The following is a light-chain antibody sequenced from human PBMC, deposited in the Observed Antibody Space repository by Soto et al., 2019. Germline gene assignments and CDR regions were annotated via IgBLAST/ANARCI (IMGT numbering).Light chain of an antibody. CDR2: EVS. J-gene: IGLJ3*02. CDR1: SSDVGSYNL. V-gene: IGLV2-23*02. CDR3: CSYAGSSTFWV. Sequence: QSALTQPASVSGSPGQSITISCTGTSSDVGSYNLVSWYQQHPGKAPKLMIYEVSKRPSGVSNRFSGSKSGNTASLTISGLQAEDDADYYCCSYAGSSTFWVFGGWTKLTVL.